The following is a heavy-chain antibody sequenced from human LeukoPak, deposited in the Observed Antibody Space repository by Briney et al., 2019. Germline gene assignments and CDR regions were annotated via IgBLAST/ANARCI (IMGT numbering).Heavy chain of an antibody. J-gene: IGHJ4*02. V-gene: IGHV1-2*02. Sequence: ASVKVSCKASGYTFTDYFMHWVRQAPGQGLEWMGWINPNSGGTNFAQKFQGRVTMTRDTSISIAYMELSSLTSDDTAVYYCARGRFSGYGADWGQGTLVTVSS. CDR1: GYTFTDYF. CDR2: INPNSGGT. CDR3: ARGRFSGYGAD. D-gene: IGHD5-12*01.